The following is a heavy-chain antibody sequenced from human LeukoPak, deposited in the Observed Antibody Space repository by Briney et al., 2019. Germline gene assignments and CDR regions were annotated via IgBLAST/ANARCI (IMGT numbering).Heavy chain of an antibody. CDR3: ARVVDTAMVLYGAFDI. V-gene: IGHV3-23*01. J-gene: IGHJ3*02. D-gene: IGHD5-18*01. CDR1: GFTFSSYG. CDR2: ITATSSST. Sequence: PGGSLRLSCAASGFTFSSYGMSWVRQAPGKGLEWVSAITATSSSTHDADSVQGRFTISRDNSKNTLYLQMNSLRPEDTAVYYCARVVDTAMVLYGAFDIWGRGTVVTVSS.